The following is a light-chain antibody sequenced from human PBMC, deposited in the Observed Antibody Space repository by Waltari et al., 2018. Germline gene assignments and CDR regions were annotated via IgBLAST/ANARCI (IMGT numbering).Light chain of an antibody. CDR3: QQYDGEVVT. Sequence: EIVLTQSPGTLYLSPGERATLSCRASQSIGRYLAWFQQTPDQVHRRLIYGASSRATVIPDRFSGRVSGTDFSLTISRLEPEDFAVYYCQQYDGEVVTFGGGTKVEI. CDR1: QSIGRY. J-gene: IGKJ4*01. CDR2: GAS. V-gene: IGKV3-20*01.